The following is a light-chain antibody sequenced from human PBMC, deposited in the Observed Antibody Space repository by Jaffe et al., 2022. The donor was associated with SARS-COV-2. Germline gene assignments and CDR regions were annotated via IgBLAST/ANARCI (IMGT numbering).Light chain of an antibody. V-gene: IGKV1-16*01. CDR3: QQYLMYPYT. CDR2: GAS. CDR1: QAIHNY. J-gene: IGKJ2*01. Sequence: DIQMTQSPSSLSASVGDRVTITCRASQAIHNYLVWFQQKPGKAPKSLIYGASSLQSGVPSRFSGSGSGTDFTLTISSLQPEDFATYYCQQYLMYPYTFGQGTKLEVK.